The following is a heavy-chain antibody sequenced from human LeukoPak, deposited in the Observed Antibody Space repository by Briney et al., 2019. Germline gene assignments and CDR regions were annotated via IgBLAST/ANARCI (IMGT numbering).Heavy chain of an antibody. CDR1: GGSVSNYY. D-gene: IGHD6-6*01. J-gene: IGHJ4*02. Sequence: SETLSLTCTASGGSVSNYYWSWIRQPPGKGLEWIGYVYYTGSTNYNPSLKSRVTMFEDKSKNQFSLRLYSVTVADTAVYYCARHFAYSSSSYFDYWGQGSLVTVSS. CDR2: VYYTGST. V-gene: IGHV4-59*08. CDR3: ARHFAYSSSSYFDY.